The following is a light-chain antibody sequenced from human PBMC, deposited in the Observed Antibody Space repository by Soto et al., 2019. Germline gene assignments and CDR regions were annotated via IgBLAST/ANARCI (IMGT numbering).Light chain of an antibody. Sequence: EIVLTQSPATLSLSPGERATLSCRASQTVSSYLAWYQQKPGQAPRLLIYDASNRATGIPARFGGSGFGTDFTLTISSLEPEDFAVYYCQQRRNWPLTFGGGTKVEIK. CDR3: QQRRNWPLT. J-gene: IGKJ4*01. V-gene: IGKV3-11*01. CDR1: QTVSSY. CDR2: DAS.